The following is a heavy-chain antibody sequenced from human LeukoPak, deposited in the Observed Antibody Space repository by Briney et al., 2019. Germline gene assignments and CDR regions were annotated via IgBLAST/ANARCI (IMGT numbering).Heavy chain of an antibody. D-gene: IGHD1-14*01. Sequence: GASVKVSCKASGGTFSSFAISWVRQTPGQGLEWMGGIIPIFGTTNYAQKFQGRVTITADESTSTAYMEPSSLRSEDTAVYYCARVVTRPRGPDVYYYYGMDVWGQGTTVTVSS. J-gene: IGHJ6*02. V-gene: IGHV1-69*13. CDR3: ARVVTRPRGPDVYYYYGMDV. CDR2: IIPIFGTT. CDR1: GGTFSSFA.